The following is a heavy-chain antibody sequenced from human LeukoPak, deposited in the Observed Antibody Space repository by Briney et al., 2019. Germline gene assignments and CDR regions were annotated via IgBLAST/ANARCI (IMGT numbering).Heavy chain of an antibody. CDR2: IYTSGST. CDR3: ASSRYDFWSFRY. D-gene: IGHD3-3*01. CDR1: GGSISSGSYY. J-gene: IGHJ4*02. Sequence: PSQTLSLTCTVSGGSISSGSYYWSLIRQPAGKGLDWIGRIYTSGSTNYNPSLKSRVTISVDTSKNQFSLKLSSVTAADTAVYYCASSRYDFWSFRYWGQGTLVTVSS. V-gene: IGHV4-61*02.